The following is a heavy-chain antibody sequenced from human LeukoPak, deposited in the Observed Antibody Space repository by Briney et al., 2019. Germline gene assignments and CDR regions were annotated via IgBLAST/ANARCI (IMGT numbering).Heavy chain of an antibody. D-gene: IGHD5-24*01. V-gene: IGHV4-39*01. CDR2: MYYSGST. J-gene: IGHJ4*02. CDR3: ASQRDGYNGDY. CDR1: GRSISSVSYY. Sequence: PSETLSLTCTVSGRSISSVSYYWGWIRQPPGKGLEWIGCMYYSGSTYYNPSRKSRVTIAVDTSKNQFSLKLSSVTAADTAVYYCASQRDGYNGDYWGQGTLVTVSS.